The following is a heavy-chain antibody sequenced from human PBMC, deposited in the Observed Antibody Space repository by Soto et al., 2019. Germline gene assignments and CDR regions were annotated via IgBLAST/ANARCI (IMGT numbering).Heavy chain of an antibody. V-gene: IGHV3-53*01. Sequence: DVQLVASGGGLMQPGESLRLSCAAFGFTVSGKKYVAWVRQAPGKGLEWVSALYDLDGTYYADSVKGRFTTSSDSSRTTVYLQMNDLRPEDTAVYSCATWHLREHAYDIWGQGTTVTVSS. J-gene: IGHJ3*02. CDR3: ATWHLREHAYDI. D-gene: IGHD3-10*01. CDR2: LYDLDGT. CDR1: GFTVSGKKY.